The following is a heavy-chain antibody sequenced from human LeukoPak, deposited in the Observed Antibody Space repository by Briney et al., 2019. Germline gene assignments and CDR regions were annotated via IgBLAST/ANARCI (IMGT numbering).Heavy chain of an antibody. Sequence: GRSLRLSCAASGFTFSSYGMHWVRQAPGKGLEWVAVISYDGSNKYYADSVKGRFTISRDNSKNTLYLQMNSLRAEDTAVYYCAKVSYSYGSYYFDYWGQGTLVTVSS. J-gene: IGHJ4*02. CDR3: AKVSYSYGSYYFDY. D-gene: IGHD5-18*01. CDR1: GFTFSSYG. CDR2: ISYDGSNK. V-gene: IGHV3-30*18.